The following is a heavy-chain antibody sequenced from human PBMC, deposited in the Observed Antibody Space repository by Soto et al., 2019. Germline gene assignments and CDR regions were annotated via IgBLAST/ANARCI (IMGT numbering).Heavy chain of an antibody. J-gene: IGHJ6*02. CDR3: AKRMTTLTPYYSYYNMCV. CDR2: ISGSGDST. V-gene: IGHV3-23*01. CDR1: GFAFRNYA. Sequence: GGSLRLSCVASGFAFRNYAMSWVRQAPGKGLEWVSTISGSGDSTFYSDSVKGRCPISRDNSKNTLSLQLNSLRADDTAVYYCAKRMTTLTPYYSYYNMCVWGQGTTGTVSS.